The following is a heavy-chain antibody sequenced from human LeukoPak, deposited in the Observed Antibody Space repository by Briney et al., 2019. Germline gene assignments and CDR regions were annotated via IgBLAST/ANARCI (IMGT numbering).Heavy chain of an antibody. D-gene: IGHD6-19*01. V-gene: IGHV3-23*01. CDR2: ISGSGGST. CDR1: GFTFSSYA. Sequence: GGSLRLSCAASGFTFSSYAMSWVRQAPGKGLEWVSAISGSGGSTYYPGSVKGRFTISRENAKNSLYLQMNSLRAGDTAVYYCARASGQWLVSYGMDVWGQGTTVTVSS. J-gene: IGHJ6*02. CDR3: ARASGQWLVSYGMDV.